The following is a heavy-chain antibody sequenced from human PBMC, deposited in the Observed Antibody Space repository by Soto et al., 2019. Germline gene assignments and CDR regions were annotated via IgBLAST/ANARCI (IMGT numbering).Heavy chain of an antibody. CDR3: AKDLSSSSLWDEFDI. Sequence: VGSLRLSCAASGFTFSSYAMSWVRHAPGKGLEWVSAISGSGGSTYYADSVKGRFTISRDNSKNTLYLQMNSLRAEDTAVYYCAKDLSSSSLWDEFDIWGQGTMVTVSS. J-gene: IGHJ3*02. D-gene: IGHD6-13*01. CDR2: ISGSGGST. CDR1: GFTFSSYA. V-gene: IGHV3-23*01.